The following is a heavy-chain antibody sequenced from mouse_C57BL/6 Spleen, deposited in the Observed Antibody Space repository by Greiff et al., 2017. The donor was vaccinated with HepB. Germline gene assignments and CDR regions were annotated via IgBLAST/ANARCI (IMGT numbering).Heavy chain of an antibody. CDR3: ARKYYGSSLGYFDD. CDR1: GFSLTSYA. J-gene: IGHJ2*01. D-gene: IGHD1-1*01. Sequence: VQLQQSGPGLVAPSQSLSITCTVSGFSLTSYAISWVRQPPGQGLEWLGVIWPGGGTNYTSALKSRLSISTDNSKSQVFLKMNSLQTDDTARYYCARKYYGSSLGYFDDWGQGTTLTVSS. CDR2: IWPGGGT. V-gene: IGHV2-9-1*01.